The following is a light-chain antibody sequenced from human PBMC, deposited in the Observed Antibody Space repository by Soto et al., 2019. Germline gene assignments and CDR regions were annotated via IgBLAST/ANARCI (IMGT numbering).Light chain of an antibody. J-gene: IGLJ1*01. CDR3: ISYTSTSTPCV. CDR2: EVS. V-gene: IGLV2-14*01. Sequence: QSALTQPASVSGSPGQSITISCTGTSSDVGGYNYVSWYQQHPGKAPKLIIYEVSHRPSGASNHFSGYKSGNTASLTISGLQPDDDADYYCISYTSTSTPCVFGTGTKLTVL. CDR1: SSDVGGYNY.